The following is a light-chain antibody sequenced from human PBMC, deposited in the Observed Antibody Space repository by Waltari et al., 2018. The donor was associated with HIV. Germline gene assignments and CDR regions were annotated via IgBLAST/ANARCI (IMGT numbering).Light chain of an antibody. CDR2: RNN. Sequence: QSVLTQPPSASGTPGQRVTISCSGSSSNIGSYYVYWYQQLPGTAPKLLIYRNNQRPSGVPDRFSGSKSGTSASLAISGLRSEDEADYYCAAWDGSLSVVIFGGGTKLTVL. J-gene: IGLJ2*01. CDR1: SSNIGSYY. CDR3: AAWDGSLSVVI. V-gene: IGLV1-47*01.